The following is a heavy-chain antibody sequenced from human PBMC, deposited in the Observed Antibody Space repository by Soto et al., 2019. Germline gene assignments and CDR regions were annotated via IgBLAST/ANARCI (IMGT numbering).Heavy chain of an antibody. J-gene: IGHJ4*02. CDR2: IYYSGST. CDR1: GGSISSGGYY. Sequence: QVQLQESGPGLVKPSQTLSLTCTVSGGSISSGGYYWSWIRQHPGKGPEWIGYIYYSGSTYYNTSIKSRVTISVDTSKNQFSLKLSSVTAADTAVYYCAGWVGATSFDYWGQGTLVTVSS. D-gene: IGHD1-26*01. V-gene: IGHV4-31*03. CDR3: AGWVGATSFDY.